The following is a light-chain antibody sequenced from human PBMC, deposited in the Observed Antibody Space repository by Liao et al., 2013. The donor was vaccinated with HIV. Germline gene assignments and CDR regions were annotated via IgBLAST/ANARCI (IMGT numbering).Light chain of an antibody. CDR2: QDT. Sequence: SYEVTQPPSVSVSPGQTASITCSGDNLGDKYACWYQQKPGQSPVLVIYQDTKRPSGIPERFSGSNSGNTATLTISGTQAMDEADYYCQVWDSPSDHRVFGGGTKLTVV. CDR3: QVWDSPSDHRV. CDR1: NLGDKY. V-gene: IGLV3-1*01. J-gene: IGLJ3*02.